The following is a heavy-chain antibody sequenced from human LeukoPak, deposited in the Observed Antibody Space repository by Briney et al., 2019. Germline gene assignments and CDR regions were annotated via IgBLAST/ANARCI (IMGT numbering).Heavy chain of an antibody. D-gene: IGHD2-2*01. CDR3: ARDTIQPGLIDD. J-gene: IGHJ4*02. Sequence: GGSLRLSCAASGFSFSLYAMNWVRQAPGKGLEWISYINSGADDIHYAASVRGRFTISRDDAGNTLFLQLSSLRAEDTAVYYCARDTIQPGLIDDWGQGTLVTVSS. CDR1: GFSFSLYA. V-gene: IGHV3-21*05. CDR2: INSGADDI.